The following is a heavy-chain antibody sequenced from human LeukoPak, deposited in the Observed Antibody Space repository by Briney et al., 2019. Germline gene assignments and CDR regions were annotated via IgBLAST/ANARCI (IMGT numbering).Heavy chain of an antibody. D-gene: IGHD3-3*01. CDR3: ARGVYYDFWSGYHARYYYYYMDI. Sequence: ASVKVSCKVSGYTLTELSMHWVRQAPGKGLEWMGGFDPEDGETIYAQKFQGRVTMTEDTSTDTAYMELSSLRSEDTAVYYCARGVYYDFWSGYHARYYYYYMDIWGKGTTVTVSS. V-gene: IGHV1-24*01. CDR1: GYTLTELS. CDR2: FDPEDGET. J-gene: IGHJ6*03.